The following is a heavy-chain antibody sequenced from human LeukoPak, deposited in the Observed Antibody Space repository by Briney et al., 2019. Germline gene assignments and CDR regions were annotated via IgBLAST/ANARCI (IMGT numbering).Heavy chain of an antibody. V-gene: IGHV3-48*03. J-gene: IGHJ4*02. CDR3: TTLGYHLDS. D-gene: IGHD3-22*01. Sequence: PGGSLRLSCAASGFGFGAYEMNWVRQAPGKGPEWVAYFAGSDSTKYYADSVRGRFTISRDNAKKSLYLQMSSLRAEDTALYYCTTLGYHLDSWGQGTLVTVSS. CDR2: FAGSDSTK. CDR1: GFGFGAYE.